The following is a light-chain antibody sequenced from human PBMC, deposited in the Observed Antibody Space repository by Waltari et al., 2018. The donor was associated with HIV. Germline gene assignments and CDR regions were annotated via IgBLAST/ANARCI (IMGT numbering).Light chain of an antibody. V-gene: IGKV1-NL1*01. CDR1: QSISHS. CDR3: QQYYSTTTWT. CDR2: AAS. J-gene: IGKJ1*01. Sequence: DIQLTQSPASPSASVGDRVTRTCRASQSISHSIAWYQQRPGKAPRLLLFAASRLETGVTSRFIGSGSGTFFTLTITSLQPGDFATYYCQQYYSTTTWTFGQGTRVE.